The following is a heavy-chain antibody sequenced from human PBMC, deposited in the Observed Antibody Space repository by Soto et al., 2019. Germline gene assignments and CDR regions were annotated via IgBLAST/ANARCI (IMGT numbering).Heavy chain of an antibody. V-gene: IGHV4-31*03. J-gene: IGHJ6*02. D-gene: IGHD3-9*01. Sequence: QVQLQESGPGLVKPSQTLSLTCTVSGGSISSGGYYWSWIRQHPGKGLEWIGYIYYSGSTYYNPSLKSRVTISVDTSKNQFSLKLSSVTAADTAVNYCARERYDILTGYYGMDVWGQGTTVTVSS. CDR2: IYYSGST. CDR1: GGSISSGGYY. CDR3: ARERYDILTGYYGMDV.